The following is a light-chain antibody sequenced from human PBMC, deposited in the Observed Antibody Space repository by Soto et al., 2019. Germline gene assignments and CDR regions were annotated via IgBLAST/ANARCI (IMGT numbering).Light chain of an antibody. J-gene: IGLJ2*01. V-gene: IGLV1-40*01. CDR3: QSYDSSLSGVV. Sequence: QSVLTQPPSVSGAPGQRVTISCTGSRSNIGAGYDVHWYQQLPGTAPKLLIYDNSNQPSGVPDRFSGSKSGTSASLAITGLQAEDEADYYCQSYDSSLSGVVFGGGTKVTVL. CDR1: RSNIGAGYD. CDR2: DNS.